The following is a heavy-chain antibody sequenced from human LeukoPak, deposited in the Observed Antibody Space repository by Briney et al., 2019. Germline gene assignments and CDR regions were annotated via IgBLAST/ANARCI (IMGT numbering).Heavy chain of an antibody. CDR2: IYYSGST. CDR3: ARSRYSSAWYAFDV. Sequence: PSETLSLTCTVSGASVNSYYWSWIRQPPGKGLEWIGYIYYSGSTNYKSSLKSRVTISVDTSKNQFSLKLSSMTAADTAFYYCARSRYSSAWYAFDVWGQGTMVTVSS. D-gene: IGHD6-19*01. V-gene: IGHV4-59*08. CDR1: GASVNSYY. J-gene: IGHJ3*01.